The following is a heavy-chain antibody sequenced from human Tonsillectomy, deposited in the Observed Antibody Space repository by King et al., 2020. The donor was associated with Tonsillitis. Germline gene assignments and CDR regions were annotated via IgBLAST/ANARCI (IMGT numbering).Heavy chain of an antibody. CDR1: GFTFSSYW. J-gene: IGHJ6*02. CDR2: IISDGSST. CDR3: VGNYLDYYYGMDV. D-gene: IGHD3-22*01. Sequence: EVQLVESGGGLVQPGGSLRLSCAASGFTFSSYWMHWVRQAPGKGLVWVSRIISDGSSTGYADSVKGRFTISRDNAKNTLYLQMNSLRAEDTAVYYCVGNYLDYYYGMDVWGQGTTVTVSS. V-gene: IGHV3-74*02.